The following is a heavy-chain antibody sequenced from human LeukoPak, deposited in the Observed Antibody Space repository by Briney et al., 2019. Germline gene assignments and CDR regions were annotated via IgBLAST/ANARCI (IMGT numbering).Heavy chain of an antibody. CDR1: GGSVSSGSYY. CDR3: ARIRARSGSKDFDY. J-gene: IGHJ4*02. D-gene: IGHD3-10*01. V-gene: IGHV4-61*01. CDR2: IYYSGST. Sequence: SETLSLTCTVSGGSVSSGSYYWSWIRQPPGKGLEWIGYIYYSGSTNYNSSLKSRVTISVDTSKNQFSLKLSSVTAADTAVYYCARIRARSGSKDFDYWGQGTLVTVSS.